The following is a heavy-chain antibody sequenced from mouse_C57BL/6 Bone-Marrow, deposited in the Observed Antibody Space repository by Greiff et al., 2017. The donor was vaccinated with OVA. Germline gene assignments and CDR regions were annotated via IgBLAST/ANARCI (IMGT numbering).Heavy chain of an antibody. CDR1: GYTFTDYY. Sequence: EVHLVESGPVLVKPGASVKMSCKASGYTFTDYYMNWVKQSHGKSLEWIGVINPYNGGTSYNQKFKGKATLTVDKSSSTAYMELNSLTSEDSAVYYCARIKGGYHLDNWGQGTPLTVSS. V-gene: IGHV1-19*01. J-gene: IGHJ2*01. CDR3: ARIKGGYHLDN. D-gene: IGHD1-3*01. CDR2: INPYNGGT.